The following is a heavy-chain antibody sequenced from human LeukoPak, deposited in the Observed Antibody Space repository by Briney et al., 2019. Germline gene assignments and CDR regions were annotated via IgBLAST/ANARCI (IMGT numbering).Heavy chain of an antibody. CDR3: ARDPGPGGYCSSVSCSFDY. J-gene: IGHJ4*02. V-gene: IGHV6-1*01. CDR1: GDSVSSNSAA. CDR2: TYYRSKWYN. Sequence: SQTLSLTCAISGDSVSSNSAACNWIRQSPSRGLEWLGRTYYRSKWYNDYAVSVKSRITINPDTSKNQFSLQLNSVTPEDTAVYYCARDPGPGGYCSSVSCSFDYWGQGTLVTVSS. D-gene: IGHD2-2*01.